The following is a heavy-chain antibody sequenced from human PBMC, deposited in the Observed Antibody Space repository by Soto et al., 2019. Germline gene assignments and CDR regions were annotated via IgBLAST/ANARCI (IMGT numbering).Heavy chain of an antibody. V-gene: IGHV4-39*01. CDR1: GGSISSSSYY. J-gene: IGHJ3*02. D-gene: IGHD3-10*01. CDR2: IYYSGST. Sequence: SETLSLTCTVSGGSISSSSYYWGWIRQPPGKGLEWIGSIYYSGSTYYNPSLKSRVTISVDTSKNQFSLKLSSVTAADTAVYYCASWTIGELSAFDIWGQGTMVTISS. CDR3: ASWTIGELSAFDI.